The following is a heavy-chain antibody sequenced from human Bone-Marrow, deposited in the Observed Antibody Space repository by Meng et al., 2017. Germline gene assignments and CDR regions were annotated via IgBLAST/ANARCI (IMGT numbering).Heavy chain of an antibody. CDR2: INTDASIT. D-gene: IGHD1-26*01. CDR1: GFTFSSYN. CDR3: ARGLGWELLMYEPDY. J-gene: IGHJ4*02. V-gene: IGHV3-74*03. Sequence: GESLKISCAASGFTFSSYNMHWVRQTPGEGLVWVSRINTDASITTYADSVKGRFTISRDDAKNTVYLQMNSLRAEDTAVYYCARGLGWELLMYEPDYWGQGTLVTVSS.